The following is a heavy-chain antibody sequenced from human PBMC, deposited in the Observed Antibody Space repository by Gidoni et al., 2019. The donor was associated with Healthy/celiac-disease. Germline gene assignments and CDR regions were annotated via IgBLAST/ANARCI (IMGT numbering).Heavy chain of an antibody. J-gene: IGHJ6*03. CDR1: GFTFSSYG. CDR2: IWYDGSNK. V-gene: IGHV3-33*01. Sequence: QVQLVESGGGVVQPGRSLRLSCAASGFTFSSYGMHWVRQAPGKGLEWVPVIWYDGSNKYYADSVKGRFTISRDNSKNTLYLQMNSLRAEDTAVYYCARRNLYGSFVDYYMDVWGKGTTVTVSS. D-gene: IGHD3-10*01. CDR3: ARRNLYGSFVDYYMDV.